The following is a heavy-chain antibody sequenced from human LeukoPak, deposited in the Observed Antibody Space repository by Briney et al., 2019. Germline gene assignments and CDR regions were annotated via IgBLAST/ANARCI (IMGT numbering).Heavy chain of an antibody. J-gene: IGHJ5*02. Sequence: SVKVSCKASGGTFSSYAISWVRQAPGQGLEWMGGIIPVFGTANYAQKFQGRVTITTDESTSTAYMELSSLRSEDTAVYYCAVPTIGWFDPWGQGTLVTVSS. CDR1: GGTFSSYA. CDR2: IIPVFGTA. D-gene: IGHD4/OR15-4a*01. CDR3: AVPTIGWFDP. V-gene: IGHV1-69*05.